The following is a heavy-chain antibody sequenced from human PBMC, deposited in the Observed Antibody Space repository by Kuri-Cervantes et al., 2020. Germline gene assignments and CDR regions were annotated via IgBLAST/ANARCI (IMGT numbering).Heavy chain of an antibody. CDR1: GFTFSSYS. CDR2: ISSSSSTI. D-gene: IGHD4-17*01. V-gene: IGHV3-48*01. CDR3: ARNGELFDY. J-gene: IGHJ4*02. Sequence: GESLKISCAASGFTFSSYSMNWVRQAPGKGLEWVSYISSSSSTIYYADSVKGRFTISRDNAKNSLYLQMNSLRAEDTAVYYCARNGELFDYWGQGTLVTVSS.